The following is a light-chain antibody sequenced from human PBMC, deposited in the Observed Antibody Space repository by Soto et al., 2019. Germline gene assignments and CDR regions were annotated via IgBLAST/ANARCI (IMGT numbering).Light chain of an antibody. J-gene: IGKJ1*01. V-gene: IGKV3-15*01. CDR1: RSVSNY. CDR3: QQYDNWPPEAT. CDR2: GAS. Sequence: IVLTQSPATVSLSPGERATLSCRASRSVSNYLAWYQQKPGQPPRLLIYGASTRATGIPARFSGSRSGTDFTLTISSLQSEDFAVYYCQQYDNWPPEATFGQGTKVDIK.